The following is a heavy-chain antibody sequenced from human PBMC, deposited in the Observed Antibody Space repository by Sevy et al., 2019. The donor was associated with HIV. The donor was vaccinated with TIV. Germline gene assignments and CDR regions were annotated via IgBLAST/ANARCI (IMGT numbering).Heavy chain of an antibody. CDR2: ISDSGDTT. CDR3: AELPSTVMFREKGY. V-gene: IGHV3-23*01. D-gene: IGHD3-10*01. J-gene: IGHJ4*02. CDR1: GFTFTNYA. Sequence: GGSLRLSCAASGFTFTNYAMNWVRQAPGKGLEWVSGISDSGDTTHYAESVKGRFTISRDNSKNTLSLQMSSLRAEDTAIYYCAELPSTVMFREKGYWGQGTRVTVSS.